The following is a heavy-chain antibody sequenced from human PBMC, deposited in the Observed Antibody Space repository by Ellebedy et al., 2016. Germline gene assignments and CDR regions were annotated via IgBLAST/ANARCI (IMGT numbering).Heavy chain of an antibody. CDR2: ISYDGSNK. J-gene: IGHJ5*02. D-gene: IGHD2-8*01. Sequence: GGSLRLXXAASGFTFSSYGMHWVRQAPSKGLEWVAVISYDGSNKYYADSVKGRFTISRDNSKNTLYLQMNSLRAEDTAVYYCAKDQMVSGFDNWFNPWGQGTLVTVSS. CDR3: AKDQMVSGFDNWFNP. CDR1: GFTFSSYG. V-gene: IGHV3-30*18.